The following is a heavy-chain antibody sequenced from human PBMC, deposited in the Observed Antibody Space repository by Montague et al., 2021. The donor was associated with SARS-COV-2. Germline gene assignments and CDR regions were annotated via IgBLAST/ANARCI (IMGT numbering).Heavy chain of an antibody. J-gene: IGHJ3*02. D-gene: IGHD3-3*01. CDR1: GFTFSSYA. CDR3: AKDRTTIFGVVIIDRMWRDACDI. Sequence: SLRLSCAASGFTFSSYAMSWVRQAPGKGLEWVSVIYSGGSSTYYADSVKGRFTISRDNSKNTLYLQMNSLRAEDTAAYYCAKDRTTIFGVVIIDRMWRDACDIWGQGTMVTVSS. CDR2: IYSGGSST. V-gene: IGHV3-23*03.